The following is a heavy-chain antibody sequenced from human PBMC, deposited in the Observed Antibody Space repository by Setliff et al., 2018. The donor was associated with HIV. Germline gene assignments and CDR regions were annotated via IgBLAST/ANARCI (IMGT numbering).Heavy chain of an antibody. Sequence: GESLKISCKGSGYSFTNYWISWVRQMPGKGLEWMGRIDPTDSYINYSPSFQGHVTISADKSISSAYLQWSSLKASDTAMYYCAASMMIEVCPAHWGQGTLVTVSS. D-gene: IGHD3-22*01. CDR2: IDPTDSYI. V-gene: IGHV5-10-1*01. CDR1: GYSFTNYW. CDR3: AASMMIEVCPAH. J-gene: IGHJ4*02.